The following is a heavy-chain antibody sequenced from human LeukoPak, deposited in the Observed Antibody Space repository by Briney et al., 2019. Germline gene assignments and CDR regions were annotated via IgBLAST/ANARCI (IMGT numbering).Heavy chain of an antibody. J-gene: IGHJ5*02. V-gene: IGHV4-59*01. Sequence: SETLSLTCTVSGGSISSYYWSWIRQPPGKGLEWIGCVYYTGSTNYNPSLERRVTISVDTSKKQFSLKLSSVTAADTAVYYCAREPGFDSSGYLNWFDPWGQGTLVTVSS. CDR1: GGSISSYY. CDR2: VYYTGST. D-gene: IGHD3-22*01. CDR3: AREPGFDSSGYLNWFDP.